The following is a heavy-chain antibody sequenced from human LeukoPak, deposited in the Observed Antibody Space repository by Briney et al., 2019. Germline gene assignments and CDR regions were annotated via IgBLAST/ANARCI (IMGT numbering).Heavy chain of an antibody. D-gene: IGHD3-9*01. Sequence: SETLSLTCTVSGGSISSYYWSWIRQPPGKGLEWIGYIYYSGSTNYNPSLKSRVTISVDTSKNQFSLKLSSVTAADTAVYYCARDRGLRYFDWLYYWGQGTLVTVSS. V-gene: IGHV4-59*12. CDR3: ARDRGLRYFDWLYY. CDR1: GGSISSYY. J-gene: IGHJ4*02. CDR2: IYYSGST.